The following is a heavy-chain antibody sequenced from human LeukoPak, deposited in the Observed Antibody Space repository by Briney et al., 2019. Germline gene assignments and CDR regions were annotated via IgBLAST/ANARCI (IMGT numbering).Heavy chain of an antibody. D-gene: IGHD2-15*01. J-gene: IGHJ6*02. V-gene: IGHV1-2*02. CDR3: ARDNRSGRYPYSDMDV. Sequence: ASVKVSCKASGYTFTGYYIHWLRQAPGQGLEWMGFINPNSGGTNYAQKFQGRVTMTRDTSISTAYMELSSLTSDDTAVYYCARDNRSGRYPYSDMDVWGQGTTVTVSS. CDR1: GYTFTGYY. CDR2: INPNSGGT.